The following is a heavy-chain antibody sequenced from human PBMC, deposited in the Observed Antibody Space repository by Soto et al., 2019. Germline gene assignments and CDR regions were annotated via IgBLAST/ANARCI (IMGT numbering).Heavy chain of an antibody. CDR2: ISSSSSYI. V-gene: IGHV3-21*01. CDR1: GFTFSSYS. CDR3: ARVDRGYYFDY. J-gene: IGHJ4*02. Sequence: EVQLVESGGGLVKPGGSLRLSCAASGFTFSSYSMNWVRQAPGKGLEWVSSISSSSSYIYYADSVKGRFTISRDNAKNSLYLQMNSLRAEDTAVYYCARVDRGYYFDYWGQGTLVSVSS. D-gene: IGHD3-10*01.